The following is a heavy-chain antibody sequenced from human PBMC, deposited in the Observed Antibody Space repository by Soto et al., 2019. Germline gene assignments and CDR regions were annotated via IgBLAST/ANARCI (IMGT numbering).Heavy chain of an antibody. CDR1: GGSISSFY. Sequence: SETLSLTCTVSGGSISSFYWNWLRQPPGKGLEWIGYIYYSGSTNHNPSLKSRVTISVDTSKNQSSLNLSSVTAADAAVYYCARVLQGGLDYWGQGTMATVSS. V-gene: IGHV4-59*01. CDR2: IYYSGST. CDR3: ARVLQGGLDY. D-gene: IGHD3-16*01. J-gene: IGHJ4*02.